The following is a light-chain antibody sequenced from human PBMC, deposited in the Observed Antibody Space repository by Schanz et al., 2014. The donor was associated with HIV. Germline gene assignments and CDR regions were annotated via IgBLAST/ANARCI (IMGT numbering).Light chain of an antibody. CDR3: QSYDGTLRAVV. V-gene: IGLV1-40*01. Sequence: QSVLTQPPSASGTPGQRVTITCSGSSSNIGSNYVYWYQQLPGTAPKLLIYGNTNRPSGVPARFSGSKSGSSASLAISGLQADDEADYFCQSYDGTLRAVVFGGGTKLTVL. CDR1: SSNIGSNY. J-gene: IGLJ2*01. CDR2: GNT.